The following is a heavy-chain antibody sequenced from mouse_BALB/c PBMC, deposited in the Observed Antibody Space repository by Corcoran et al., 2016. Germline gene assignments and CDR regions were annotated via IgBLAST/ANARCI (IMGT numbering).Heavy chain of an antibody. V-gene: IGHV1-26*01. CDR3: ARSLYGNWAMDY. D-gene: IGHD2-1*01. CDR1: GYSFTGYY. J-gene: IGHJ4*01. CDR2: INPYNGAT. Sequence: EVQLQQSGPELVKPGASVKISCKASGYSFTGYYMHWVKQSHVQSLEWIGRINPYNGATSYNQNFKDKASLTVDKSSSTAYMELHSLTSEDSAVYYCARSLYGNWAMDYWGQGTSVTGSS.